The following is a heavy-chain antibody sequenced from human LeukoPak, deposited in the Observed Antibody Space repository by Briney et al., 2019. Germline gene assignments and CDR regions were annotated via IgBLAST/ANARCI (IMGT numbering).Heavy chain of an antibody. J-gene: IGHJ4*02. CDR1: GYPFTINS. CDR3: ARDQEGFDY. CDR2: IPPRGGSK. V-gene: IGHV1-46*01. Sequence: ASEKVFCKASGYPFTINSIHWVRQDPGQGLEWMGMIPPRGGSKSYAQRFQGRVTVTRDTYARTVHMELSVLRSEDTAVYYCARDQEGFDYWGQGTLVTVSS.